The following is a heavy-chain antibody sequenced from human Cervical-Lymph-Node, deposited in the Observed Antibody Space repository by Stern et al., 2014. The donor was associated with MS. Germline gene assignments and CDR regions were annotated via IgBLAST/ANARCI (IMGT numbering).Heavy chain of an antibody. J-gene: IGHJ4*02. Sequence: EMQLVESGGGLVQPGGSLRLSCVASGFTFSSAWMHWVRQAPGKGLVLVSRINAVGSNTAYADSARGRFTISRDNAKNTLFLQMNSLSAEDTAVYYCTRKDLGVFDFWGQGTLVTVSS. D-gene: IGHD3-16*01. V-gene: IGHV3-74*02. CDR1: GFTFSSAW. CDR3: TRKDLGVFDF. CDR2: INAVGSNT.